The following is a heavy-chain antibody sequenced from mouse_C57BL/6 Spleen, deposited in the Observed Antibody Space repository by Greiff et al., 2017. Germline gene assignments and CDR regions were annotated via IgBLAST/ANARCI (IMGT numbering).Heavy chain of an antibody. CDR3: ARQDPYWYFDV. J-gene: IGHJ1*03. CDR2: ISGGGGNT. Sequence: EVQLVESGGGLVKPGGSLKLSCAASGFTFSSYTMSWVRQTPEKRLEWVATISGGGGNTYYPDSVKGRFTISRDNAKNTLYLQMSSLRSEDTALYYCARQDPYWYFDVWGTGTTVTVSS. V-gene: IGHV5-9*01. CDR1: GFTFSSYT.